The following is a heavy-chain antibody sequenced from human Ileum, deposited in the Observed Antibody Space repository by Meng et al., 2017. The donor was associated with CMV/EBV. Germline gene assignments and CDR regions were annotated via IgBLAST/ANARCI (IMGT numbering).Heavy chain of an antibody. D-gene: IGHD5-12*01. J-gene: IGHJ4*02. CDR1: GGSISSSSYY. V-gene: IGHV4-39*01. CDR3: ARSGRDRDDY. CDR2: IYYSGST. Sequence: LTCTVSGGSISSSSYYWGWIRQPPGKGLEWIGNIYYSGSTYYNPPLKSRVTISVDTSKNQFSLTLTSVTAADTAVYYCARSGRDRDDYWGQGTLVTVSS.